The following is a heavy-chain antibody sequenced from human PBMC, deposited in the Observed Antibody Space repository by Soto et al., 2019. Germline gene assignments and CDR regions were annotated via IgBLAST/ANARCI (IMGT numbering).Heavy chain of an antibody. CDR1: GFTFSNYW. V-gene: IGHV3-74*01. J-gene: IGHJ5*01. CDR2: LNTDGSST. Sequence: GGSLRLSCAASGFTFSNYWMHWVRQAPGKGLVWVSRLNTDGSSTSYADSVKGRFTISRDNAKNMLYLQMNSLRAEDTAVYYCARGFNWFDSWGQGTLVTVSS. CDR3: ARGFNWFDS.